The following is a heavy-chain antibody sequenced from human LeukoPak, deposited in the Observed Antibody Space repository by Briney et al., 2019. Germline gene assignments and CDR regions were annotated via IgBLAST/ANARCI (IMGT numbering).Heavy chain of an antibody. D-gene: IGHD2-21*01. J-gene: IGHJ4*02. V-gene: IGHV4-59*01. CDR2: IYYSGST. Sequence: SETLSLTCTVSGGSLSSYYWGWIRQPPGKGLEWIGYIYYSGSTNYNPSLKSRVTISVDTSKNRFSLKLSSVTAADTAVYYCARGPIVVGAYYFDYWGQGTLVTVSS. CDR3: ARGPIVVGAYYFDY. CDR1: GGSLSSYY.